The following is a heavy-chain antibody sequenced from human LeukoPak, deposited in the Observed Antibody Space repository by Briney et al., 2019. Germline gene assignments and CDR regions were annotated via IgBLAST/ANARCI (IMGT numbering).Heavy chain of an antibody. CDR1: GFPFDDYA. J-gene: IGHJ4*02. CDR3: AKVGYGQLGLFDY. D-gene: IGHD5-18*01. Sequence: PGGSLRLSCAASGFPFDDYAMHWVRQAPGKGLECVSLISGDGGSTYYADSVKGRFTISRDNSKNSLYLQMNSLRTEDTALYYCAKVGYGQLGLFDYWGQGTLVTVSS. CDR2: ISGDGGST. V-gene: IGHV3-43*02.